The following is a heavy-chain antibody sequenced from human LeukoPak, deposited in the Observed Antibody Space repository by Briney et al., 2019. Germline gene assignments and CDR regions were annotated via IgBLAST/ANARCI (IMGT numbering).Heavy chain of an antibody. Sequence: ASVKVSCKASGYTFTGYYMHWVRQAPGQGLEWMGWINPNSGGTNYAQKFQGRVTMTRDTSISTAYMELSRLRSDDTAVYYCARELGYCSSTSCYYYFDHWGQGTLVTVSS. CDR1: GYTFTGYY. J-gene: IGHJ4*02. CDR3: ARELGYCSSTSCYYYFDH. V-gene: IGHV1-2*02. CDR2: INPNSGGT. D-gene: IGHD2-2*01.